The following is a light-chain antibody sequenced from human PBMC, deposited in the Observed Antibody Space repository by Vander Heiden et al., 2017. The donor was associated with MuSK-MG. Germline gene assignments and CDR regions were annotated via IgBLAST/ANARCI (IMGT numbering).Light chain of an antibody. V-gene: IGKV1-39*01. CDR3: QQTMTDPRT. CDR1: QSINNF. J-gene: IGKJ4*01. CDR2: GAS. Sequence: IPMTQAPSSLSASVGDRVTITCRASQSINNFVNWYQKQTGKAPQLLIYGASTLQRVVPARTSGRGSRTECTLTITGLQPEDFATYYCQQTMTDPRTLGGGTKVEIK.